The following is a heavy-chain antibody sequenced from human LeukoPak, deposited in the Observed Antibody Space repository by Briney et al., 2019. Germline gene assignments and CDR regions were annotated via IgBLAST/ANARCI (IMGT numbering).Heavy chain of an antibody. CDR2: ISWNSGSI. D-gene: IGHD3-22*01. CDR1: GFTFDDYA. J-gene: IGHJ3*01. CDR3: AKWADSSGSS. V-gene: IGHV3-9*01. Sequence: PGRSLRLSCAASGFTFDDYAMHWVRQAPGKGLEWVSGISWNSGSIGYADSVKGRFTISRDNSKNTLYLQMNSLRAEDTAVYYCAKWADSSGSSWGQGTMVTVSS.